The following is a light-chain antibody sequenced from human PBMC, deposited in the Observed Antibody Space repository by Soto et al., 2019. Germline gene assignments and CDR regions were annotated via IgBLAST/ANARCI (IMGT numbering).Light chain of an antibody. CDR3: QQRSNWHPWT. CDR2: GAS. J-gene: IGKJ1*01. V-gene: IGKV3D-20*02. CDR1: QTVFSKY. Sequence: EILLTQSPGTLSLSPGERATLSWGATQTVFSKYIGWYQQKPGQAPRRLIFGASIRATGIPDRFSGSGSGTDFTLTISGLETEDFAVYYCQQRSNWHPWTFGHGTKVDIK.